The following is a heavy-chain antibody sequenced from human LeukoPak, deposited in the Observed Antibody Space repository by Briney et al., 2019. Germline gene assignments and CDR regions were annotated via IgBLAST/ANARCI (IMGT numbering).Heavy chain of an antibody. Sequence: SETLSLTCTVSGGSISSYYWSWIRQPPGKGLEWIGYIYYSGSTNYNPSLKSRVTISVDTSKNQFSLKLSSVTAADTAVYYCARIITMVRGVIITHYFDYWGQGTLVTVSS. D-gene: IGHD3-10*01. CDR2: IYYSGST. V-gene: IGHV4-59*01. CDR3: ARIITMVRGVIITHYFDY. J-gene: IGHJ4*02. CDR1: GGSISSYY.